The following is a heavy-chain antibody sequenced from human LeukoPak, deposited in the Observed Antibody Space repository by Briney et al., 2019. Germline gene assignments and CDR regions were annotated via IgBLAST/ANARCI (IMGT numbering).Heavy chain of an antibody. CDR3: ARDLATVKTGPDY. V-gene: IGHV3-21*01. D-gene: IGHD4-11*01. CDR2: ISSSSSYI. CDR1: GFTFGSYS. Sequence: PGGSLRLSCAASGFTFGSYSMNWVRQAPGKGLEWVSSISSSSSYIYYADSVKGRFTISRDNPKNSLYLQMNSLRAEDTALYYCARDLATVKTGPDYWGQGTLVSVSS. J-gene: IGHJ4*02.